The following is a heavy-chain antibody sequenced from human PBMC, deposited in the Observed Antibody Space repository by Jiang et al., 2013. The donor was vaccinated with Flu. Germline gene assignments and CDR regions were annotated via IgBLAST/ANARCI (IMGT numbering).Heavy chain of an antibody. CDR3: ARSSTVVIDYYYYGMDV. CDR1: GGTFSSYA. D-gene: IGHD4-23*01. CDR2: IIPILGIA. J-gene: IGHJ6*02. V-gene: IGHV1-69*04. Sequence: GAEVKKPGSSVKVSCKASGGTFSSYAISWVRQAPGQGLEWMGGIIPILGIANYAQKFQGRVTITADKSTSTAYMELSSLRSEDTAVYYCARSSTVVIDYYYYGMDVWGQGTTVTVSS.